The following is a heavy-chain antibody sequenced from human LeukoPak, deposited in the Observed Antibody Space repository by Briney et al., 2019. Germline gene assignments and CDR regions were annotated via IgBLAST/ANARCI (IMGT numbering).Heavy chain of an antibody. J-gene: IGHJ4*02. CDR2: VYYSGSS. V-gene: IGHV4-39*01. CDR1: GGSISSSSYY. CDR3: ARLWAGELVFDY. D-gene: IGHD3-16*01. Sequence: SATLSLTCTVSGGSISSSSYYWGRIRQSPGKGLEWIWSVYYSGSSYYNPSLKSRVTTSVDTSKNQFSLKLSSVTAADTAVYYCARLWAGELVFDYGGQGTLVIVS.